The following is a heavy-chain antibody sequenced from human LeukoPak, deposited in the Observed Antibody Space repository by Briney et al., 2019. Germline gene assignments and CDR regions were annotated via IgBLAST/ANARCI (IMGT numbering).Heavy chain of an antibody. CDR3: AACLSWYYMDV. Sequence: SETLSLTCTVSGYSISSGYYWGWIRQPPGKGLEWIGYIYYSGSTNYNPSLKSRVTISVDTSKNQLSLKLSSVTAADTAVYYCAACLSWYYMDVWGKGTTVTVSS. V-gene: IGHV4-61*01. J-gene: IGHJ6*03. CDR1: GYSISSGYY. D-gene: IGHD5/OR15-5a*01. CDR2: IYYSGST.